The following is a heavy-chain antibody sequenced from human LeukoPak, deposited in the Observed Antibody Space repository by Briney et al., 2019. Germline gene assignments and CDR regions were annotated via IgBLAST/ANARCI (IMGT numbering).Heavy chain of an antibody. Sequence: SETLSLTCTVSGGSISSYYWSWIRQPPGKGLEWIGCIHYSGSTNYNPSLKSRVTISVDASKNQFSLKLSSVTAADTAVYYCARVRDRSSYFYDLDYWGQGTLVTVSS. V-gene: IGHV4-59*01. D-gene: IGHD3-22*01. CDR1: GGSISSYY. CDR2: IHYSGST. CDR3: ARVRDRSSYFYDLDY. J-gene: IGHJ4*02.